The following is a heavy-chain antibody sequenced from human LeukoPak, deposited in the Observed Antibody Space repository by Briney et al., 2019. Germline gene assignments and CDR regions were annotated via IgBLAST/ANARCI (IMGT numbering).Heavy chain of an antibody. CDR1: GFSFTNYA. CDR2: ISWNSGSI. CDR3: AKDSHCSGGSCYSWWYFDL. J-gene: IGHJ2*01. V-gene: IGHV3-9*01. Sequence: GGSLKLSCAASGFSFTNYAMNWVRQAPGKGLEWVSGISWNSGSIGYADSVKGRFTISRDNAKNSLYLQMNSLRAEDTALYYCAKDSHCSGGSCYSWWYFDLWGRGTLVTVSS. D-gene: IGHD2-15*01.